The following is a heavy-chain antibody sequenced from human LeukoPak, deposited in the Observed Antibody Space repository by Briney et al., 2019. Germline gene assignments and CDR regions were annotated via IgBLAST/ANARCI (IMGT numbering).Heavy chain of an antibody. Sequence: ASVKVSCKASGYTFTSYGISGVRQAPGQGLEWMGWISAYNGNTNYAQKLQGRVTMTTDTSTSTAYMELRSLRSDDKAVYYCAREEYCSSTSCYTGDYWGQGTLVTVSS. V-gene: IGHV1-18*01. CDR3: AREEYCSSTSCYTGDY. CDR2: ISAYNGNT. J-gene: IGHJ4*02. CDR1: GYTFTSYG. D-gene: IGHD2-2*02.